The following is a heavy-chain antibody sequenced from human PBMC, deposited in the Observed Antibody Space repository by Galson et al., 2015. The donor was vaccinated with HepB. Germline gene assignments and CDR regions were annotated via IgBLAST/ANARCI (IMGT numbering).Heavy chain of an antibody. CDR2: ITSSSNYI. CDR1: GFTFSTFS. Sequence: CLRVSCAASGFTFSTFSMNWVRQAPGKGLQWVSSITSSSNYIQYADSVKGRFTISRDNAKNSLYLQMNSPRAEDTAVYYCARVRGQSQYGSGSYDYWGQGTLVTVSS. J-gene: IGHJ4*02. V-gene: IGHV3-21*01. D-gene: IGHD3-10*01. CDR3: ARVRGQSQYGSGSYDY.